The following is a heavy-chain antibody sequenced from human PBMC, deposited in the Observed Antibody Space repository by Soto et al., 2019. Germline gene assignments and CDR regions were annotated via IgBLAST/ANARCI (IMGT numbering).Heavy chain of an antibody. D-gene: IGHD6-13*01. CDR3: ARSLIYIAAGNWFDP. Sequence: GASVKVSCKASGYTFTSYAMHWVRQAPGQRLEWMGWINAGNGNTKYSQKFQGRVTITRDTSASTAYMELSSLRSEDTAVYYCARSLIYIAAGNWFDPWGQGTLVTVSS. CDR1: GYTFTSYA. J-gene: IGHJ5*02. V-gene: IGHV1-3*01. CDR2: INAGNGNT.